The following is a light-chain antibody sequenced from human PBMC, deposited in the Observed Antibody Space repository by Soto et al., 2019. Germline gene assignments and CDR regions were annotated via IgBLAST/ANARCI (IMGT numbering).Light chain of an antibody. Sequence: QSALTQPASVSLSPGQSITISCTGTSSDVGAYNYVSWFQQHPGKAPKVMIYEVSNRPSGVSNRFSGSKSGNTASLTISGLQAEDEADYYCTSYRSNSYVFGTGTKVTVL. J-gene: IGLJ1*01. CDR1: SSDVGAYNY. CDR3: TSYRSNSYV. V-gene: IGLV2-14*01. CDR2: EVS.